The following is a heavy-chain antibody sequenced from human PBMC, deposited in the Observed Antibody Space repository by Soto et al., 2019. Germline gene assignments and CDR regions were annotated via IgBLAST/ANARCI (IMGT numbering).Heavy chain of an antibody. CDR3: ARDRPHTSRYCSSTSCYSHIVDV. CDR2: ISYDGSNK. D-gene: IGHD2-2*01. Sequence: GGSLRLSCAASGFTFSSYAMHWVRQAPGKGLEWVAVISYDGSNKYYADSVKGRFTISRDNSKNTLYLQMNSLRAEDTAVYYCARDRPHTSRYCSSTSCYSHIVDVWGQGTTVTVSS. CDR1: GFTFSSYA. V-gene: IGHV3-30-3*01. J-gene: IGHJ6*02.